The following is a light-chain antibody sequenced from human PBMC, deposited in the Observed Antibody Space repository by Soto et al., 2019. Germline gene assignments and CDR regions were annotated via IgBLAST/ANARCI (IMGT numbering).Light chain of an antibody. CDR1: RSSIGSNS. Sequence: QSVLTQPPSASGTPGQRVTISCSGSRSSIGSNSVYWYQQLPGTAPKLLISYNDQRPSGVPARFSGSKSGTSASLAITGLQAEDEADYYCQSQDSSLSGSVFGGGTKLTVL. CDR3: QSQDSSLSGSV. CDR2: YND. V-gene: IGLV1-44*01. J-gene: IGLJ2*01.